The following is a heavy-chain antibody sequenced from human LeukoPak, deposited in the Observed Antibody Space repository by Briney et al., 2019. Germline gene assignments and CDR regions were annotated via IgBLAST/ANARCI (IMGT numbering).Heavy chain of an antibody. CDR2: ISSGGST. CDR3: ARGDDYKSTLFDY. V-gene: IGHV4-4*02. CDR1: GGSISSSNW. J-gene: IGHJ4*02. D-gene: IGHD5-12*01. Sequence: PSGTLSLTCAVSGGSISSSNWWSWVRQPPGKELEWIGYISSGGSTNYNPSLKSRVTISIDTSKNQFSLKLTSATAADTAVYYCARGDDYKSTLFDYWGQGTLVTVSS.